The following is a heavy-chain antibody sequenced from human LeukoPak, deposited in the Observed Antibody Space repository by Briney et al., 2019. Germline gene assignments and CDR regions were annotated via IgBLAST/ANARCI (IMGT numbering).Heavy chain of an antibody. CDR2: IYYSGST. Sequence: SETLSLTCTVSGGSISSYYWSWIRQPPGKGLEWIGYIYYSGSTNYNPSLKSRVTISVDTSKNQFSLKLSSVTAADTAVYYCARGLTMVRGVIQYYYYYGMDVWGQGTTVTVSS. V-gene: IGHV4-59*12. CDR1: GGSISSYY. D-gene: IGHD3-10*01. J-gene: IGHJ6*02. CDR3: ARGLTMVRGVIQYYYYYGMDV.